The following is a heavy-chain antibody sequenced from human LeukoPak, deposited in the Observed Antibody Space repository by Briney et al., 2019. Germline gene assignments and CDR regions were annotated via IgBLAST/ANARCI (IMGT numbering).Heavy chain of an antibody. J-gene: IGHJ4*02. CDR3: ARDSEYSLDY. V-gene: IGHV4-38-2*02. Sequence: SETLSLTCTVSGYSISSGYYWGWIRQPPGKGLEWIGSIYNSGSTYYNPSLKSRVTISVDTSKNQFSLKLRSVTAADTAVYYCARDSEYSLDYWGQGTLVTVSS. CDR2: IYNSGST. D-gene: IGHD6-6*01. CDR1: GYSISSGYY.